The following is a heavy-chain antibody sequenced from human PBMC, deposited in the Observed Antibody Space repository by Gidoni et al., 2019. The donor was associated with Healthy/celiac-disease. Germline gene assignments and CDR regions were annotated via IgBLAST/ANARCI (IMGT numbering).Heavy chain of an antibody. J-gene: IGHJ2*01. CDR2: IYYRGST. V-gene: IGHV4-31*03. D-gene: IGHD3-10*01. CDR1: GGSISSCGYY. Sequence: QVQLQESGPGLVKPSQTLSLTCTVPGGSISSCGYYWSWIRQHPGKGLEWIGYIYYRGSTYYNPSLKSRVTISVDTSKNQFSLKRSSVTAADTAVYYCASGVRMVRGGYWYFDLWGRGTLVTVSS. CDR3: ASGVRMVRGGYWYFDL.